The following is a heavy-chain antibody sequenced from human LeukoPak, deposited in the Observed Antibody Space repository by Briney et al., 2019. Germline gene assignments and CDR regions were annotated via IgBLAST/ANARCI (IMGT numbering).Heavy chain of an antibody. CDR1: GDSVSSNSAA. V-gene: IGHV6-1*01. D-gene: IGHD1-26*01. J-gene: IGHJ4*02. Sequence: SQTLSLTCAISGDSVSSNSAAWNWIRQSPSRGLEWLGRTYYRSKWYNDYAVSVKSRITINPDTSKNQFSRQLNSVTPEDTAVYYCARVRDWGIVGPKTSGEFDYWGQGTLVTVSS. CDR2: TYYRSKWYN. CDR3: ARVRDWGIVGPKTSGEFDY.